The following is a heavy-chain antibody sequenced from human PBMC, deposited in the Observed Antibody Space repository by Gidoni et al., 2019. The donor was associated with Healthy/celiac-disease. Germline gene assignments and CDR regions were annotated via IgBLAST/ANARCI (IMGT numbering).Heavy chain of an antibody. Sequence: EVQLVESGGGLVQPGGSLRLSCSASGFTFSSYAMHWVRQAPGKGLEYVSAISSNGGSTYYADSVKGRFTISRDNSKNTLYLQMSSLRAEDTAVYYCVKDRAMDDYVWGSYRYGAFDIWGQGTMVTVSS. CDR1: GFTFSSYA. CDR2: ISSNGGST. V-gene: IGHV3-64D*06. CDR3: VKDRAMDDYVWGSYRYGAFDI. D-gene: IGHD3-16*02. J-gene: IGHJ3*02.